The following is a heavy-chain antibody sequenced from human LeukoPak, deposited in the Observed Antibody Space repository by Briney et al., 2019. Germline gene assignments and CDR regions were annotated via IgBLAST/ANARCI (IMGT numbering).Heavy chain of an antibody. J-gene: IGHJ4*02. Sequence: SQTLSLTCTVSGGSISSGGYYWSWIRQHPGKGLEWIVYIYYSGSTYYNPSLKSRVTISVDTSKNQFSLKLSPVTAADTAVYYCARDIGPNYYDSSGYYSDWGQGTLVTVSS. V-gene: IGHV4-31*03. D-gene: IGHD3-22*01. CDR2: IYYSGST. CDR3: ARDIGPNYYDSSGYYSD. CDR1: GGSISSGGYY.